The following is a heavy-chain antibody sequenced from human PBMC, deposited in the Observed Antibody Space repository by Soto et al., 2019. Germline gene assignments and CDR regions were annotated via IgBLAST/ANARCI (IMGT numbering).Heavy chain of an antibody. V-gene: IGHV3-23*01. CDR1: GFTFSSYA. CDR3: AQHPVKVYYYMDV. J-gene: IGHJ6*03. Sequence: GGSLRLSCAASGFTFSSYAMSWVRQAPGKGLEWVAAISGSGGSTYYADSGKGRFTITRDNSKNTLYLQMNSLRAEDTAVYYCAQHPVKVYYYMDVWGKGTTVTVSS. CDR2: ISGSGGST.